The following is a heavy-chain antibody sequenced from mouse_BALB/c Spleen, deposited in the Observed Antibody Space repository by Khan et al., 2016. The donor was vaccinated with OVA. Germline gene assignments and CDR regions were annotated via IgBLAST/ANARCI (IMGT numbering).Heavy chain of an antibody. Sequence: QVQLKQSGAELMKPGASVKISCKATGYTFSNYWIEWVKQRPRHGLEWIGGFLPGSGNANYNERFKGKATFASDASSNTAFMQLSSLTSEDSAVYFCTRLKYGSRDYFDSWGQGTILTVSS. CDR3: TRLKYGSRDYFDS. CDR1: GYTFSNYW. V-gene: IGHV1-9*01. CDR2: FLPGSGNA. J-gene: IGHJ2*01. D-gene: IGHD1-1*01.